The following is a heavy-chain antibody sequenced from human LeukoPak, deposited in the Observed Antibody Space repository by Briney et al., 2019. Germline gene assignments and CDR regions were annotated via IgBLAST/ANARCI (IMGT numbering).Heavy chain of an antibody. CDR1: GYTFTSYD. J-gene: IGHJ4*02. V-gene: IGHV1-8*01. CDR3: TRGLARTSMVTRGGVRFDY. Sequence: ASVKVSCKASGYTFTSYDIHWVRQATGQGLEWMGWMNPNSGNTGYAQKFQGRVTMTRNTSISTAYMELSSLSSEDTAVYYCTRGLARTSMVTRGGVRFDYWGQGTLVTVSS. D-gene: IGHD5-18*01. CDR2: MNPNSGNT.